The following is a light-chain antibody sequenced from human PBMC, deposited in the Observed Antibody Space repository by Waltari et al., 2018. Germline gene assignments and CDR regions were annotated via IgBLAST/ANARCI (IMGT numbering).Light chain of an antibody. Sequence: QSVLPQPPSASGTPGPRVPISCSGSSSNIGRNPENWYQQPPGTAPSLLIYGDNRPPSGVPDRFSGSKSGTSASLAISGLQSEDEVDFYCAVWDNSLNGVVFGGGTKLTVL. CDR3: AVWDNSLNGVV. CDR1: SSNIGRNP. V-gene: IGLV1-44*01. CDR2: GDN. J-gene: IGLJ2*01.